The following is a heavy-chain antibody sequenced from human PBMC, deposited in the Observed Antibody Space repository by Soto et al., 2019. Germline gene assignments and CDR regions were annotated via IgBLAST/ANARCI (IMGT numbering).Heavy chain of an antibody. V-gene: IGHV3-30*18. CDR1: GFTFSSYG. Sequence: GGSLRLSCAASGFTFSSYGMHWVRQAPGKGLEWVAVISYDGSNKYYADSVKGRFTISRDNSKNTLYLQMNSLRAEDTAVYYCAKVPRRDTMVRGYYYGMDVWGQGTTVTVSS. D-gene: IGHD3-10*01. J-gene: IGHJ6*02. CDR2: ISYDGSNK. CDR3: AKVPRRDTMVRGYYYGMDV.